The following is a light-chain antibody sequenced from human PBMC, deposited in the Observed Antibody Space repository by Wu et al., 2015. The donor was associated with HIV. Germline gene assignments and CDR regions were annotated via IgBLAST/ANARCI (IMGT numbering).Light chain of an antibody. J-gene: IGKJ3*01. CDR1: QSVVGGY. CDR2: ASS. Sequence: EIVLTQSPTTLSLSPGERATLSCRTSQSVVGGYLAWYQQKPGQAPRLLIYASSIRATGVPDRFSGSGSETDFTLTISGLAPEDFAVYYCHHYGVSLQFSFGPGTKVGIK. CDR3: HHYGVSLQFS. V-gene: IGKV3-20*01.